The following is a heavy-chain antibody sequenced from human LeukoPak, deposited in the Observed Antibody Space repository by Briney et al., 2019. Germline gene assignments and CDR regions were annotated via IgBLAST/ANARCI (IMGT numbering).Heavy chain of an antibody. CDR2: ISGSGGST. Sequence: ASVKVSCKASGYTFTSYAMSWVRQAPGKGLEWVSVISGSGGSTYYADSVKGRFTISRDNSKNTLYLQMNSLRAEDTAIYYCAKSTTSSGSSKTPFDYWGQGTLITVSS. CDR3: AKSTTSSGSSKTPFDY. D-gene: IGHD1-26*01. J-gene: IGHJ4*02. V-gene: IGHV3-23*01. CDR1: GYTFTSYA.